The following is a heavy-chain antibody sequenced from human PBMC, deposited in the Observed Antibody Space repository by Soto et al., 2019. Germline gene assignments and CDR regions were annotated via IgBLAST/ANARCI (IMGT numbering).Heavy chain of an antibody. CDR3: TKDDGYNDSTYYHYFGMDV. CDR1: GFTFSGYY. D-gene: IGHD5-12*01. V-gene: IGHV3-30*18. CDR2: ISYDGSTE. Sequence: GGSLRLSCAASGFTFSGYYMHWVRQAPGKGLEWVAVISYDGSTEYYADSVKGRFTIYRDNSANRLFLQMNSLRPEDTAVYYCTKDDGYNDSTYYHYFGMDVWGQGTTVTVSS. J-gene: IGHJ6*02.